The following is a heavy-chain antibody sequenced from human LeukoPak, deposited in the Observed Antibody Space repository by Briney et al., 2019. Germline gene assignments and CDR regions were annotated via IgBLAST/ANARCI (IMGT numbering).Heavy chain of an antibody. J-gene: IGHJ4*02. V-gene: IGHV3-21*01. CDR2: ISSSSTYI. Sequence: PGGSLRLSCAASGFTSSSYSMNWVRQAPGKGLEWVSSISSSSTYIYYADSVKGRFTISRDNAKNSLYLQMNSLRAEDTAVYYCARASGGGYYFDYWGQGTLVTVSS. CDR1: GFTSSSYS. D-gene: IGHD2-15*01. CDR3: ARASGGGYYFDY.